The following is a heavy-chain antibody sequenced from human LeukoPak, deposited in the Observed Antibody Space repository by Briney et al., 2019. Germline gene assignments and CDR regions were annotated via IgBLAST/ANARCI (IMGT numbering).Heavy chain of an antibody. V-gene: IGHV3-23*01. CDR3: ARVERGYSYGPSDY. CDR2: ISGNGGPT. Sequence: GGSLRLSCAASGFTFSNYAMSWVRQAPGKGLEWVSAISGNGGPTYYADSVEGRFTISRDNSKNTLYLQMNSLRAEDTAIYYCARVERGYSYGPSDYWGQGTLVTVSS. CDR1: GFTFSNYA. D-gene: IGHD5-18*01. J-gene: IGHJ4*02.